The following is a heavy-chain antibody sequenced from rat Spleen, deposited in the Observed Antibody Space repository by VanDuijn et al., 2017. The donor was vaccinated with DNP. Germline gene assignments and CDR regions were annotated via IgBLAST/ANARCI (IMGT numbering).Heavy chain of an antibody. Sequence: EVQLQESGPGLVKPSQSLSLTCSVTGYSITSSFRWSWIRKFPGDKLEWMGYINGAGSTNYNQPLKSRISITRDTSKNQFFLQVNSVTPEDSATYYCAIQLGVFDYWGQGVMVTVSS. J-gene: IGHJ2*01. CDR3: AIQLGVFDY. D-gene: IGHD5-1*01. V-gene: IGHV3-3*01. CDR2: INGAGST. CDR1: GYSITSSFR.